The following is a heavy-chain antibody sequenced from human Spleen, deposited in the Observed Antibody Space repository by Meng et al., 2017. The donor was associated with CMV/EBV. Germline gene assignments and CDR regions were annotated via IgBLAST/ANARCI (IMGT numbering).Heavy chain of an antibody. CDR1: GFTFSSYN. CDR3: ANPQRMGSSWYFFS. D-gene: IGHD6-13*01. J-gene: IGHJ4*02. V-gene: IGHV3-30*02. CDR2: IRYDGSNK. Sequence: GGSLRLSCAASGFTFSSYNMNWVRQAPGKGLEWVAFIRYDGSNKYYADSVKGRFTISRDNSKNTLYLQMNSLRAEDTAVYYWANPQRMGSSWYFFSWGQGTLVTVSS.